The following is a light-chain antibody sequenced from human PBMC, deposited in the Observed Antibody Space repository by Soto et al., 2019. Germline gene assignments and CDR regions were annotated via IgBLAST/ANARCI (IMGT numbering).Light chain of an antibody. CDR3: QQYGGSPIT. J-gene: IGKJ5*01. V-gene: IGKV3-20*01. CDR1: QSVSSSY. Sequence: EIVLTQSPGTLSLSPGERATLSCRASQSVSSSYLAWYQRKPGQAPRLLIYGASSRATGIPDRFSGSGSATDFTLTISRLEPEDFAVFYCQQYGGSPITFGQGTRLEIK. CDR2: GAS.